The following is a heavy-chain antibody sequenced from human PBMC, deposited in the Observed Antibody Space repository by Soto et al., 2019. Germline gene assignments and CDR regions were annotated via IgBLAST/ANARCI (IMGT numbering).Heavy chain of an antibody. J-gene: IGHJ3*02. CDR1: GFTFSSYS. D-gene: IGHD6-6*01. Sequence: GGSLRLSCAASGFTFSSYSMNWVRQAPGKGLEWVSSISSSSSYIYYADSVKGRFTISRDNAKNSLYLQMNSLRAEDTAVYYCARPRREYSSSSSAFDIWGQGTMVTVS. CDR2: ISSSSSYI. CDR3: ARPRREYSSSSSAFDI. V-gene: IGHV3-21*01.